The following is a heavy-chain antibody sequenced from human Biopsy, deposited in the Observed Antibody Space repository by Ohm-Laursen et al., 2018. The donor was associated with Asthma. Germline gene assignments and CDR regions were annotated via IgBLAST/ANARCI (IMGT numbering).Heavy chain of an antibody. V-gene: IGHV1-69*01. CDR1: GDILSSFG. D-gene: IGHD4-17*01. Sequence: GSSVKVSCKAHGDILSSFGIKWVRKAPGQGLEWMGGIIPVFGTSNYAQKFQGRVTFTADGSTSSAYMELSSLTSEDSAVYYCAREVSTVDYGYYYFAMDVWGRGTTVTVSS. CDR3: AREVSTVDYGYYYFAMDV. J-gene: IGHJ6*02. CDR2: IIPVFGTS.